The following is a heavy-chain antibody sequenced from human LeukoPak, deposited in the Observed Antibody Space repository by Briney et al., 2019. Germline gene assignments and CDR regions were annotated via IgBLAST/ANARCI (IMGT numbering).Heavy chain of an antibody. CDR3: ASSRYCSSTSCFYFDY. V-gene: IGHV3-11*06. J-gene: IGHJ4*02. CDR2: ISSSSSYT. CDR1: GFTFSSYW. D-gene: IGHD2-2*01. Sequence: GGSLRLSCAASGFTFSSYWMSWIRQAPGKGLEWVSYISSSSSYTNYADSVKGRFTISRDNAKNSLYLQMNSLRAEDTAVYYCASSRYCSSTSCFYFDYWGQGTLVTVSS.